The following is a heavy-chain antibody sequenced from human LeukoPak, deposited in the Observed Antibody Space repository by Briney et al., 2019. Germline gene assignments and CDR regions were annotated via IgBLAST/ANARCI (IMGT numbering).Heavy chain of an antibody. Sequence: GGSLRLSCAASGFTFSSYAMHWVRQAPGKGLEYVSAISSNGGNTFYANSAKGRFTISRDNSKNTLYLQMGSLKPEDTAVYYCAKEGWLLPSGRYYFDYWGQGTLVTVSS. V-gene: IGHV3-64*01. CDR1: GFTFSSYA. D-gene: IGHD3-22*01. CDR3: AKEGWLLPSGRYYFDY. J-gene: IGHJ4*02. CDR2: ISSNGGNT.